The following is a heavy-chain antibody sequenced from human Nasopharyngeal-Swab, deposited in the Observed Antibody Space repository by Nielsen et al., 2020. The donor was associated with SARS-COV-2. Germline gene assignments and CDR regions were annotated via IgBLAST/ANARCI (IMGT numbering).Heavy chain of an antibody. D-gene: IGHD5-24*01. CDR2: INWNGGST. V-gene: IGHV3-20*04. J-gene: IGHJ4*02. Sequence: GESLKISCAASGFTFDDYGMSWVRQAPGKGLEWVSGINWNGGSTGYADSLKGRFTISRDNAKNSLYLQMNSLRAEDTAVYYCARLRRDGYNVRALYFDYWGQGTLVTVSS. CDR1: GFTFDDYG. CDR3: ARLRRDGYNVRALYFDY.